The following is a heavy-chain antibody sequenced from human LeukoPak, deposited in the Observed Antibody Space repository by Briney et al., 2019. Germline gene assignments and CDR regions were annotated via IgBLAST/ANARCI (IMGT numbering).Heavy chain of an antibody. CDR2: ISGYNGNT. Sequence: ASVKVSCKASGFPLTKYGISWVRQAPGQGPEWMGWISGYNGNTDYAQKFQGRVTMTTDRSTSTAYMESRDLKSDDTAIYYCGRDYYYGTSAPYNFGLDVWGQGTAVTVSS. D-gene: IGHD3-10*01. CDR1: GFPLTKYG. CDR3: GRDYYYGTSAPYNFGLDV. V-gene: IGHV1-18*04. J-gene: IGHJ6*02.